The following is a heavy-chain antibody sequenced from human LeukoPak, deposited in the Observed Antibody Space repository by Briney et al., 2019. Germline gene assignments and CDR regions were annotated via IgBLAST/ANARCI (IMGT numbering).Heavy chain of an antibody. V-gene: IGHV3-21*01. CDR3: ARGWQQLVL. Sequence: FXXXXXDMNWVRXXPGKGLEWVSSISTSSSYIYYADSVKGRFTISRDNAKNSLYLQVNSLRAEDTAVYYCARGWQQLVLWGQGTLVTVSS. D-gene: IGHD6-13*01. J-gene: IGHJ4*02. CDR2: ISTSSSYI. CDR1: FXXXXXD.